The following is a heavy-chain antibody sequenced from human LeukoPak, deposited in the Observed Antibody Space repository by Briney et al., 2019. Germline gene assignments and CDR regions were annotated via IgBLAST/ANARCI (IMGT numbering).Heavy chain of an antibody. V-gene: IGHV3-74*01. CDR3: ATVLVYSNYNWFDP. D-gene: IGHD4-11*01. CDR1: GFTFSGYW. CDR2: INTDGTIT. Sequence: PRGSLRLSCAASGFTFSGYWMHWVRQAPGKGLVWVSRINTDGTITNYADSVKGRFTISRDSAKNTLYLQMNSLRAEDTAVYYCATVLVYSNYNWFDPWGQGTLVTVSS. J-gene: IGHJ5*02.